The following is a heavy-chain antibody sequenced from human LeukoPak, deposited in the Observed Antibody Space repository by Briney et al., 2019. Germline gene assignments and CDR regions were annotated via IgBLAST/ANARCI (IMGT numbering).Heavy chain of an antibody. V-gene: IGHV3-33*08. CDR1: GFTFTTYG. D-gene: IGHD3-10*01. Sequence: GGSLRLSCAASGFTFTTYGMHWVRHAPGRGRQCVAFIFYDGTLKYYADSVKGRFTLSRDNAKNTLYLQINSVRAEDTAVYYCARARGRISDHWGQGTLVTVSS. CDR2: IFYDGTLK. CDR3: ARARGRISDH. J-gene: IGHJ5*02.